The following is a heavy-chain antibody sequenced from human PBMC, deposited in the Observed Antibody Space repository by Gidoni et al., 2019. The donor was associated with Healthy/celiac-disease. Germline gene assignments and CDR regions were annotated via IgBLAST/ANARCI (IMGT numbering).Heavy chain of an antibody. J-gene: IGHJ4*02. Sequence: QVQLVESGGGVVQPGRSLRLSCAASGFTFSSYGMHWVRQAPGKGREWVAVIWYDGSNKYYADSVKGRFTISRDNSKNTLYLQMNSLRAEDTAVYYCASHRASMGRLDYWGQGTLVTVSS. CDR1: GFTFSSYG. CDR3: ASHRASMGRLDY. D-gene: IGHD3-10*01. CDR2: IWYDGSNK. V-gene: IGHV3-33*01.